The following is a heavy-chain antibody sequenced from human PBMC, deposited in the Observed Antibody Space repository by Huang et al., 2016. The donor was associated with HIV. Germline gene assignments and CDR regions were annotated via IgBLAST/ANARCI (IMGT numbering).Heavy chain of an antibody. Sequence: QVQLVESGAELKKPGASVRVSCKVSGYTVSELSLHWVRPAPEKGLEWMGGFDPEEGETIYAQRLQGRVTMTEDTSTDTAYMGLSSLRPEDTAVYYCATSTPDVGAGVLRSAFDIWGQGTMVTVSS. CDR3: ATSTPDVGAGVLRSAFDI. V-gene: IGHV1-24*01. J-gene: IGHJ3*02. CDR1: GYTVSELS. CDR2: FDPEEGET. D-gene: IGHD2-15*01.